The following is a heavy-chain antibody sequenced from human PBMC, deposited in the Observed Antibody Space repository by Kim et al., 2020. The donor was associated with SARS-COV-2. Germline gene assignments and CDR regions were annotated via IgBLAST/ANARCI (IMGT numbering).Heavy chain of an antibody. J-gene: IGHJ6*02. Sequence: GGSLRLSCAASGFTFDDYAMHWVRQAPGKGLEWVSGISWNSGSIGYADSVKGRFTISRDNAKNSLYLQMNSLRAEDTALYYCAKDKGRTKLLWFGELLQTENYGMDVWGQGTTVTVSS. CDR1: GFTFDDYA. V-gene: IGHV3-9*01. D-gene: IGHD3-10*01. CDR3: AKDKGRTKLLWFGELLQTENYGMDV. CDR2: ISWNSGSI.